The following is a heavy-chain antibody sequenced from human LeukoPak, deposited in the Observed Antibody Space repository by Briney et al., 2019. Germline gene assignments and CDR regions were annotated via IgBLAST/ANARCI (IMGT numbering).Heavy chain of an antibody. CDR3: ARGPIRPHFGFDP. CDR2: TNHSGST. D-gene: IGHD3-3*02. J-gene: IGHJ5*02. CDR1: GGSFSGYY. V-gene: IGHV4-34*01. Sequence: SETLSLTCAVYGGSFSGYYWSWIRQPPGKGLEWIGETNHSGSTSYNPSLKSRVTISVDTSKNQFSLKLSSVTAADTAVYYCARGPIRPHFGFDPWGQGTLVTVSS.